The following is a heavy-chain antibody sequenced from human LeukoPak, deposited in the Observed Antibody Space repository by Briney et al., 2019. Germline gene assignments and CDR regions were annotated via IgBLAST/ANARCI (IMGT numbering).Heavy chain of an antibody. D-gene: IGHD3-10*01. V-gene: IGHV4-31*03. CDR3: ARIEIYGYYFDY. CDR2: IYYSGST. Sequence: SETLSLTCTVSGGSISSGDYYWSWIRQHPGKGLEWIGYIYYSGSTYYNPSLKSRVTISVDTSKNQFSLKLSSVTAADTAVYYCARIEIYGYYFDYWGQGTLVTVSS. J-gene: IGHJ4*02. CDR1: GGSISSGDYY.